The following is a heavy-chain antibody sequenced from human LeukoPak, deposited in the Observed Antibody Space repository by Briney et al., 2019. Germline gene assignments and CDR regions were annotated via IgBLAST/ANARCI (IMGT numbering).Heavy chain of an antibody. CDR1: GFTFSSYG. Sequence: GGSLRLSCAASGFTFSSYGMHWVRQAPGKGLEWVAVISYDGSNKYYADSVKGRSTISRDNSKNTLYLQMNSLRAEDTAVYYCAKSGSQRRTYYYYMDVWGKGTTVTVSS. CDR2: ISYDGSNK. D-gene: IGHD3-10*01. V-gene: IGHV3-30*18. CDR3: AKSGSQRRTYYYYMDV. J-gene: IGHJ6*03.